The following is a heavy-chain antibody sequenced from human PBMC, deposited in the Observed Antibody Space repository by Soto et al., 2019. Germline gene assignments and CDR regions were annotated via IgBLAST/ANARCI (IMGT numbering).Heavy chain of an antibody. CDR3: ARGWFGPDV. Sequence: EVQLVESGGGLVQPGGSLRLSCAASGFTLSGRSMHWVRQAPGKGLVWVSGIANAGTDSTYADSVKGRFTSSRDNAKNMVYLQMNSLRVEDTAVYYCARGWFGPDVWGKGTTVTVSS. CDR1: GFTLSGRS. J-gene: IGHJ6*04. CDR2: IANAGTDS. D-gene: IGHD3-10*01. V-gene: IGHV3-74*01.